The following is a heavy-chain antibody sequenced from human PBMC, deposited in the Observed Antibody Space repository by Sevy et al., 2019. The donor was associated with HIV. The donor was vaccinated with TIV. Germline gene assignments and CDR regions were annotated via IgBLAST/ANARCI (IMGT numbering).Heavy chain of an antibody. V-gene: IGHV3-30-3*01. CDR2: ISYEGTET. Sequence: GGSLRLSCAASGFAFSTHAMHWVRQAPGKVLEWVAVISYEGTETFYAASVEGRFTISRDNSKNMLSLQIISLRPEDTAVYYCARDGGNSVKWYPLYWGHGTLVTVSS. D-gene: IGHD2-2*01. J-gene: IGHJ4*01. CDR1: GFAFSTHA. CDR3: ARDGGNSVKWYPLY.